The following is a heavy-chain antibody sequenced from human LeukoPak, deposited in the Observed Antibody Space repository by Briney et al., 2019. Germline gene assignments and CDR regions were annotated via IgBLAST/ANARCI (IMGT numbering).Heavy chain of an antibody. D-gene: IGHD6-19*01. CDR1: GGSISSYY. J-gene: IGHJ3*02. CDR2: IYYSGST. V-gene: IGHV4-59*01. Sequence: SETLSLTCTVSGGSISSYYWSWLRQPPGKGLEWIGYIYYSGSTNYNPSLKSRVTISVDTSKNQFSLKLSSVTAADTAVYYCARAMEDSSGWYVDAFDIWGQGTMVTVSS. CDR3: ARAMEDSSGWYVDAFDI.